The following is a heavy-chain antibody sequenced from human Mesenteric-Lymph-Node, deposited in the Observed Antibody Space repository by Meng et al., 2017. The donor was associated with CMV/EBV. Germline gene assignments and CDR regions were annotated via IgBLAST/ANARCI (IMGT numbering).Heavy chain of an antibody. V-gene: IGHV1-46*01. CDR1: GYTFSRYY. CDR2: IDRSGTTS. Sequence: ASVKVSCKASGYTFSRYYMHWVRQVPGQGFEWMGIIDRSGTTSNYAQKFQGRLTLTRDTSTSTVYMELSSLTSDDMAVYYCARDPYSDTWYGNYYGMDVWGQGTTVTVSS. D-gene: IGHD6-13*01. CDR3: ARDPYSDTWYGNYYGMDV. J-gene: IGHJ6*02.